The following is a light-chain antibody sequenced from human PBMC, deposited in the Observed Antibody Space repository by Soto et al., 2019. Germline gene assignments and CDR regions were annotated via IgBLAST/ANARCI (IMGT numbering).Light chain of an antibody. CDR1: SSDVGGYNY. J-gene: IGLJ1*01. V-gene: IGLV2-14*01. Sequence: QSALTQPASVSGSPGQSITISCTGTSSDVGGYNYVSWYQQHPGKAPKLMIYDVSNRPSGVSNRFSGSKSGNTASLTISGLQAEDEADHYCSSYTIATTSVFGTGTKVTVL. CDR3: SSYTIATTSV. CDR2: DVS.